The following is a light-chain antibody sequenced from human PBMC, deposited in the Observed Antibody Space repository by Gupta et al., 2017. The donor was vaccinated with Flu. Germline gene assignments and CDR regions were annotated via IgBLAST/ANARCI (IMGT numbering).Light chain of an antibody. Sequence: EIVMTQSPVTLSVSPGERATLSCRTSASVRSNLAWYQQKLGQAPRLVIYSASTRAAGIPPRFRASGSGTECTLTISSLQSEEFAGYYCQKYTDWPAPFGGGTKVEIK. CDR3: QKYTDWPAP. CDR1: ASVRSN. V-gene: IGKV3-15*01. CDR2: SAS. J-gene: IGKJ4*01.